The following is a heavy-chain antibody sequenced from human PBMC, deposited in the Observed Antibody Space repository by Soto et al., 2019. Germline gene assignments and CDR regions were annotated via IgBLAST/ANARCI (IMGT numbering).Heavy chain of an antibody. CDR3: ARYCNGGSCYSSVGMDV. J-gene: IGHJ6*02. V-gene: IGHV3-48*02. D-gene: IGHD2-15*01. CDR2: ISSSSSSI. CDR1: GFTFSSYH. Sequence: EVQLVESGGGLVQPGGSLRLSCAASGFTFSSYHLNWVRQSPGKGLEWVSYISSSSSSIYYADSVKGRFIISRDNAKNSLYLQMNSLRDEDTAVYYCARYCNGGSCYSSVGMDVWGQGTTVTVSS.